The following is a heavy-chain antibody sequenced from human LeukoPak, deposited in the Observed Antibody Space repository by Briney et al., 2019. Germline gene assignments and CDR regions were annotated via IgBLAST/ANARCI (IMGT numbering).Heavy chain of an antibody. CDR1: GDSFSGNSAA. J-gene: IGHJ4*02. CDR3: ARGSTLDY. V-gene: IGHV6-1*01. CDR2: TYYRSKLLY. Sequence: SQTLSLTCALSGDSFSGNSAAWNWLRQSPSRGLEWLGRTYYRSKLLYDYAVTVKSRITITPDTSKNQFSLQLNSVTPEDTAVYYCARGSTLDYWGQGTLVTVSS. D-gene: IGHD1-26*01.